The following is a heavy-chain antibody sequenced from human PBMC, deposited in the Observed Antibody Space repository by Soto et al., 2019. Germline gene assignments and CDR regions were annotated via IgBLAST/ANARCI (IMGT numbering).Heavy chain of an antibody. V-gene: IGHV4-59*01. CDR1: GGSITSYY. J-gene: IGHJ5*02. CDR3: ARDLTIGGFFDP. Sequence: SETLSLTCTVSGGSITSYYWTWIRQPPGKELEWIGYIYYTGRTNCNPSLKSRVTMSVDTSKNQFSLRLSSVAAADTAIYYCARDLTIGGFFDPWGRGTLVTVSS. CDR2: IYYTGRT. D-gene: IGHD3-10*01.